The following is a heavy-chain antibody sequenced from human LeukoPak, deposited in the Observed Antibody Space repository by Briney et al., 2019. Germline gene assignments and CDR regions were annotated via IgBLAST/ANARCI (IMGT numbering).Heavy chain of an antibody. J-gene: IGHJ4*02. V-gene: IGHV3-7*05. D-gene: IGHD6-13*01. CDR3: ARVSIAAAGDFDY. Sequence: GGSLRLSCAAAGFTFSSYWMSWVRQAPGKGLEWVANIKQDGSKTYYVDSVKGRFTNSRDNAKNSLYLQMNSLRAEDTAVYYCARVSIAAAGDFDYWGQGTLVTVSS. CDR2: IKQDGSKT. CDR1: GFTFSSYW.